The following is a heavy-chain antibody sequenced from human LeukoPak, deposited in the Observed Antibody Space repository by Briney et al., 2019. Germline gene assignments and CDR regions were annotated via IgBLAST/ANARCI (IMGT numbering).Heavy chain of an antibody. CDR3: ARDAGGRTSRGYMDV. J-gene: IGHJ6*03. CDR2: ISGSGGTT. CDR1: GFTYSRYG. D-gene: IGHD2-2*01. V-gene: IGHV3-23*01. Sequence: GGTLTLSCAASGFTYSRYGMSWVRQAPGKGLEWVSGISGSGGTTSYADSVKGRFTISRDNSNNTVFLQMYSLRGEDTAVYYCARDAGGRTSRGYMDVWGKGTTVTIS.